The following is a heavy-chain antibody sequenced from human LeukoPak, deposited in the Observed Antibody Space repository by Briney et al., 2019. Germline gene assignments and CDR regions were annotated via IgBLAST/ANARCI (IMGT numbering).Heavy chain of an antibody. Sequence: GGSLRLSCVASGFTLSTYWMNWVRQAPGKGLEWVASIMQDGSVQHYVDSVKGRFTISRDNAKNSLYLQMNSLRAEDTALYYCARDYTATGGMDVWGQGTTVTVS. J-gene: IGHJ6*02. D-gene: IGHD2-21*02. CDR3: ARDYTATGGMDV. CDR2: IMQDGSVQ. V-gene: IGHV3-7*01. CDR1: GFTLSTYW.